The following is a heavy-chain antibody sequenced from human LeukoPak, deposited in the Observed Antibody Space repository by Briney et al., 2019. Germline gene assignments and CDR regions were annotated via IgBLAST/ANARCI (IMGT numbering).Heavy chain of an antibody. CDR2: ITWDGGYT. CDR1: GFSFDDYA. D-gene: IGHD3-3*01. J-gene: IGHJ4*02. CDR3: ARDSDDFWSGHTHFDY. V-gene: IGHV3-43D*03. Sequence: GGSLRLSCEASGFSFDDYAMYWVRQAPGKGLEWVSLITWDGGYTYYADSVKGRFVISRNNSKNSLYLQMNSLRAEDTAVYYCARDSDDFWSGHTHFDYWGQGTLVTVSS.